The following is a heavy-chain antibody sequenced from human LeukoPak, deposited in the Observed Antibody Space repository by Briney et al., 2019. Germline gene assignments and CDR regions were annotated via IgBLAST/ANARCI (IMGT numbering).Heavy chain of an antibody. D-gene: IGHD1-7*01. Sequence: WGSLRLSCAASGFSFSSYLMHWVRHVPGKGLVWVSRINTDGSDITYADSVKGRFTISRDNAKNTLYLQMNSLRAEDTAVYYCARTGNLLDYWGQGTLVTVSS. CDR1: GFSFSSYL. J-gene: IGHJ4*02. CDR2: INTDGSDI. CDR3: ARTGNLLDY. V-gene: IGHV3-74*01.